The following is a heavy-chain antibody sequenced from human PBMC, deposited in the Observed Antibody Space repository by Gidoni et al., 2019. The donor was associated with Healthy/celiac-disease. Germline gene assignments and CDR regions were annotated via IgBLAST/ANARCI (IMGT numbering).Heavy chain of an antibody. CDR1: GFTFSSYG. V-gene: IGHV3-33*01. CDR2: IWYDGSNK. D-gene: IGHD3-3*01. J-gene: IGHJ4*02. CDR3: ARDQDRYYDFWSGPQQGVFDY. Sequence: QVQLVESGGGVVQPGRSLRLSCAASGFTFSSYGMLWVRQAPGKGLEWVAVIWYDGSNKYYADAVKGRFTISRDNSKNTLYLQMNSLRAEDTAVYYCARDQDRYYDFWSGPQQGVFDYWGQGTLVTVSS.